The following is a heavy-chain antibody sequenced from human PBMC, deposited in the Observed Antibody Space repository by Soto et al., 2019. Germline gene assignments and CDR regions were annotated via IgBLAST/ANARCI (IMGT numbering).Heavy chain of an antibody. Sequence: PSETLSLTCTVSGGSISSYYWSWIRQPPGKGLEWIGYIYYSGSTNYNPSLKSRVTISVDTSKNQFSLKLSSVTAADTAVYYCAGISVWGSTIWGQGTMVTVSS. D-gene: IGHD3-16*01. CDR3: AGISVWGSTI. CDR1: GGSISSYY. V-gene: IGHV4-59*01. J-gene: IGHJ3*02. CDR2: IYYSGST.